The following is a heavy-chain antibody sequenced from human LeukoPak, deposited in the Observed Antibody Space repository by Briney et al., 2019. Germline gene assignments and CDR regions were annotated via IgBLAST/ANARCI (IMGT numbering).Heavy chain of an antibody. Sequence: ASVKVSCKASGYTFTDYYMHWVRQAPGQGLEWMGRINPNTGTTNYAQKFQGRVTMTRDTSINTAYIELSSLRSDDTAVYYCARVSSSGGYYSYDTFNIWGQGTMVTVSS. J-gene: IGHJ3*02. V-gene: IGHV1-2*06. CDR1: GYTFTDYY. D-gene: IGHD3-22*01. CDR2: INPNTGTT. CDR3: ARVSSSGGYYSYDTFNI.